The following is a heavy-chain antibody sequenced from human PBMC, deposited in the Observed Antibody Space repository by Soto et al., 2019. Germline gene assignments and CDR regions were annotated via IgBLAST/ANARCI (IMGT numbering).Heavy chain of an antibody. Sequence: LSLTCTVSGGSISSYYWNWIRQPPGKGLEWIGYIYYGGSTTYNPSLKSRVTISVDTSKNQFSLKLDSVTAADTAVYYCAGSPYYYYGTDVWGQGTSVTVSS. D-gene: IGHD6-13*01. CDR1: GGSISSYY. CDR2: IYYGGST. V-gene: IGHV4-59*01. CDR3: AGSPYYYYGTDV. J-gene: IGHJ6*02.